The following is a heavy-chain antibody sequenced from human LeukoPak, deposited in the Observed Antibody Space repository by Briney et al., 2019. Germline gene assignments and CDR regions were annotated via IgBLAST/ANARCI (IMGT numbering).Heavy chain of an antibody. CDR1: GGSISSGGYS. Sequence: SQTLSLTCAVSGGSISSGGYSWSWIRQPPGKGLEWIGYIYHSESTYYNPSLKSRVTISVDRSNNQFSLKLSSVTAADTAVYYCARDSGTFDYWGQGTLVTVSS. CDR2: IYHSEST. CDR3: ARDSGTFDY. V-gene: IGHV4-30-2*01. D-gene: IGHD3-10*01. J-gene: IGHJ4*02.